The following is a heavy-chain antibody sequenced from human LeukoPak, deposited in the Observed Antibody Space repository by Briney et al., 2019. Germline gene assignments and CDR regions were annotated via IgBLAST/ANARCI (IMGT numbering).Heavy chain of an antibody. Sequence: GGSLRLSCAASGFTFSSYGMHWVRQAPGKGLEWVAFIRYDGSNKYYADSVKGRFTISRDNSKNTLYLQMNSLRAEDTAVYYCAKGTSGRKPSHFDYWGQGTLVTVSS. CDR1: GFTFSSYG. J-gene: IGHJ4*02. CDR2: IRYDGSNK. V-gene: IGHV3-30*02. D-gene: IGHD1-26*01. CDR3: AKGTSGRKPSHFDY.